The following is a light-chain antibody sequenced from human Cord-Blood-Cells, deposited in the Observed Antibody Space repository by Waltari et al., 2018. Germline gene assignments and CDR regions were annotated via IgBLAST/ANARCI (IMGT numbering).Light chain of an antibody. CDR1: QVISRY. J-gene: IGKJ1*01. CDR3: QQYYSFPWT. Sequence: VIWMTQSPSLLSASTGDRVTISCRMSQVISRYLAWYQQKPGKAPELLIYAASTLQSGVPSRFSGSGSATDFTLTISCLQSEDFATYYCQQYYSFPWTFGQGTKVEIK. CDR2: AAS. V-gene: IGKV1D-8*01.